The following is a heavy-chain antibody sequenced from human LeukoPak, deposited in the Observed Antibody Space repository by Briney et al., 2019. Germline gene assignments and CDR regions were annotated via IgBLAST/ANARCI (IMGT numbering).Heavy chain of an antibody. CDR2: IYYSGST. D-gene: IGHD3-22*01. CDR3: ARNYYERGYYYYYCMDV. CDR1: GGSISSGGYY. V-gene: IGHV4-31*03. Sequence: SQTLSLTCTVSGGSISSGGYYWSWIRQHPGKGLEWIGYIYYSGSTYYNPSLKSRVTISVDTSKNQFSLKLSSVTAADTAVYYCARNYYERGYYYYYCMDVWGQGTTVTVSS. J-gene: IGHJ6*02.